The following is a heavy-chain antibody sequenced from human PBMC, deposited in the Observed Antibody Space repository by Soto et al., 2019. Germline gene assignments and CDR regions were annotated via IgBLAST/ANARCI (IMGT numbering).Heavy chain of an antibody. D-gene: IGHD3-9*01. V-gene: IGHV3-74*01. J-gene: IGHJ4*02. CDR3: AREYYGLLTGYYNDH. CDR1: GFPFSSYW. CDR2: ISGDGTTI. Sequence: EVQLVESGGDSVQPGGSLRLSRAASGFPFSSYWMHWVRHTPGKGLEWVSRISGDGTTIYYADSVTGRFTVSRDNAKNTLSLQMSGLGAEDTAVYYCAREYYGLLTGYYNDHWGQGTLVSVSS.